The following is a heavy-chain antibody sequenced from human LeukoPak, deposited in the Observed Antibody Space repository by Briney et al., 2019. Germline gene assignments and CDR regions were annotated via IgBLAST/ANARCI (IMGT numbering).Heavy chain of an antibody. D-gene: IGHD3-22*01. Sequence: ASVTVSCNASGYTFTSYYMHWVRQAPGQGLEWMGIINPSGGSTSYAQTFQGRVTMTRDTSTSTVYMELSSLRSEDTAVYYCARGGDYYDSSGYYGGYYFDYWGQGTLVTVSS. CDR2: INPSGGST. CDR3: ARGGDYYDSSGYYGGYYFDY. V-gene: IGHV1-46*01. J-gene: IGHJ4*02. CDR1: GYTFTSYY.